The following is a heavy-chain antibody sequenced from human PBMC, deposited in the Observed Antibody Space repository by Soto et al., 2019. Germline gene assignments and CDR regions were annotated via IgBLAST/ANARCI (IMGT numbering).Heavy chain of an antibody. CDR1: DYTFITYG. D-gene: IGHD3-3*01. CDR3: ARISYPALQGAFDI. J-gene: IGHJ3*02. Sequence: QGHLEQSGGEVKKPGASVQVSCRALDYTFITYGLSWVRQAPGQGLEWMGWINPYNGNTGYAPKFQGRVTTTRATSADTAYMPLRSRRFNVTAGYSCARISYPALQGAFDIWGHGTMVTVSS. CDR2: INPYNGNT. V-gene: IGHV1-18*04.